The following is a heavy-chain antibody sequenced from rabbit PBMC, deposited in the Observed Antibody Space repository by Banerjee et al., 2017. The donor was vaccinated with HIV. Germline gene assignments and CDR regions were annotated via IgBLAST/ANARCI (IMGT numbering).Heavy chain of an antibody. D-gene: IGHD7-1*01. J-gene: IGHJ2*01. CDR2: IYAGSSGST. V-gene: IGHV1S45*01. Sequence: EESGGDLVKPEGSLTLTCTASGFSFSGSDWICWVRQAPGKGLEWIACIYAGSSGSTYYASWAKGRFTISKTSSTTVTLKMTSLTAADTATYFCARGGYSDYGTTPCDGFHPWGPGTLVTVS. CDR3: ARGGYSDYGTTPCDGFHP. CDR1: GFSFSGSDW.